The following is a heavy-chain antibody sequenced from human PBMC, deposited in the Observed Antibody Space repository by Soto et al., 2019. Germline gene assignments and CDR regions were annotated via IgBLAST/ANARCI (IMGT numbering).Heavy chain of an antibody. CDR1: GFTFSSYA. Sequence: GGSLRLSCAASGFTFSSYAMSWVRQAPGKGLEWVSAISGSGGSTYYADSVKGRFTISRDNSKNTLYLQMNSLRAEDTAVYYCAKDWGDYYDSSGSWHYWGQGTLVTVSS. CDR2: ISGSGGST. CDR3: AKDWGDYYDSSGSWHY. J-gene: IGHJ4*02. D-gene: IGHD3-22*01. V-gene: IGHV3-23*01.